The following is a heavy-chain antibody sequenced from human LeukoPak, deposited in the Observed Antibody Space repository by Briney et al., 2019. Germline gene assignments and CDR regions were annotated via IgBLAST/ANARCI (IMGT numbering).Heavy chain of an antibody. CDR3: AKKVGGNYGLDV. D-gene: IGHD3-16*01. CDR1: GYTFTGYY. Sequence: GASVKVSCKASGYTFTGYYINWVRQAPGQGLEWMGWINPDSGGTNYAQNFQGRVTMTRDTSISTAYMELSRLRSDDTAIYYCAKKVGGNYGLDVWGLGTTVTVSS. J-gene: IGHJ6*02. CDR2: INPDSGGT. V-gene: IGHV1-2*02.